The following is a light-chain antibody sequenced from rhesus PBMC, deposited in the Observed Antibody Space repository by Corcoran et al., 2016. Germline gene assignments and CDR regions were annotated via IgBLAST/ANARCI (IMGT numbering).Light chain of an antibody. CDR3: QQYNNWNT. Sequence: EIVMTQSPATLSLSPGERATLSCRASQSVSSYVAWYPQHPDQAPRPLIFGSSSRAPGIPDRFSGSGYGTDFTLIISSLEPEDVGVYYCQQYNNWNTFGPGTKLDIK. J-gene: IGKJ3*01. CDR1: QSVSSY. CDR2: GSS. V-gene: IGKV3S9*01.